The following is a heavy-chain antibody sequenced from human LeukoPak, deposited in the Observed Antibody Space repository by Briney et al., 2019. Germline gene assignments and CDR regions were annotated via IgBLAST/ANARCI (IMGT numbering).Heavy chain of an antibody. CDR3: ARESSGYPTDAFDI. CDR2: ISYDGSNK. V-gene: IGHV3-30*04. Sequence: GGSLRLSCAASGFTFSSYAIHWVRQAPGKGLEWVAVISYDGSNKYYADSVKGRFTISRDNSKNTLYLQMNSLRAEDTAVYYCARESSGYPTDAFDIWGQGTMVTVSS. D-gene: IGHD3-22*01. J-gene: IGHJ3*02. CDR1: GFTFSSYA.